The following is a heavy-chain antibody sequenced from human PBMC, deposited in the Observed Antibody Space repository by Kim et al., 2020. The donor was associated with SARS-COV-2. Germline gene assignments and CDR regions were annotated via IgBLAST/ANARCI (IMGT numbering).Heavy chain of an antibody. Sequence: NPALKSRVTIAVDTSKNQFSLKLSSVTAADTAVYYCATTGYSSSWYGVDYWGQGTLVTVSS. CDR3: ATTGYSSSWYGVDY. J-gene: IGHJ4*02. D-gene: IGHD6-13*01. V-gene: IGHV4-59*01.